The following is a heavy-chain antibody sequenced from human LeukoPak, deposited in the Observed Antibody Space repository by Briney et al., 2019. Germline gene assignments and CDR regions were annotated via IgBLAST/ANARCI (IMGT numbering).Heavy chain of an antibody. CDR3: AREDPQTTVLVVLDV. CDR2: IYFSGTT. CDR1: GGSISNYY. Sequence: PSETLSLTCTVSGGSISNYYWSWLRQPPGKGLEWIGYIYFSGTTNINPSLKSRVTISVDMSKNQFSLKLSSVTAADTAVYYCAREDPQTTVLVVLDVWGQGTTVTVSS. J-gene: IGHJ6*02. D-gene: IGHD4-17*01. V-gene: IGHV4-59*01.